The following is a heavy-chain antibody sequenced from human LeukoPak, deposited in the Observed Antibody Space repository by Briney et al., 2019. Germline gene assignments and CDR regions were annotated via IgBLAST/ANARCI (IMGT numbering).Heavy chain of an antibody. CDR2: ISAYNGNT. J-gene: IGHJ6*03. D-gene: IGHD3-10*01. Sequence: GASVKVSCKASGYTFTSYGISWVRQAPGQGLEWMGWISAYNGNTNYAQKLQGRVTMTTDTSTSTAYMELRSLRSDDTAVYYCARRYYYGSGSYEEYYYYYMDVWGKGTTVTVSS. CDR1: GYTFTSYG. V-gene: IGHV1-18*01. CDR3: ARRYYYGSGSYEEYYYYYMDV.